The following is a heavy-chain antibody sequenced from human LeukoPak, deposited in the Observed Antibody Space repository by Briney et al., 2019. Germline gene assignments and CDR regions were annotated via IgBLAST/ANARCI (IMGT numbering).Heavy chain of an antibody. Sequence: WGTLALTWTGSCVPISSHYWSWIRQPPGKGLEGIGYIYYSGSTNYNPSIKSRVTISVDTSKNQFSLKLSSVTAADTAVYYCARAHSSSWYDIPYYYYYYMDVWGKGTTVTVSS. J-gene: IGHJ6*03. CDR3: ARAHSSSWYDIPYYYYYYMDV. CDR1: CVPISSHY. D-gene: IGHD6-13*01. V-gene: IGHV4-59*11. CDR2: IYYSGST.